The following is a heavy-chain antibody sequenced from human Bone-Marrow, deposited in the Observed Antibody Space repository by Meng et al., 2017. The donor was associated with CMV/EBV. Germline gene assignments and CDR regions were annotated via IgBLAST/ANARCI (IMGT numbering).Heavy chain of an antibody. D-gene: IGHD2-2*01. Sequence: GGSLRLSCAASGFTFSNAWMSWVRQAPGKGMEWGGRIKSKTDGGTTDYAAPVKGRFIISRDDSKNTLYLQMNSLKTEDTAVYYCTTGGSVVPAAIVGDFDIWGQGTMVTVSS. CDR2: IKSKTDGGTT. CDR1: GFTFSNAW. J-gene: IGHJ3*02. V-gene: IGHV3-15*01. CDR3: TTGGSVVPAAIVGDFDI.